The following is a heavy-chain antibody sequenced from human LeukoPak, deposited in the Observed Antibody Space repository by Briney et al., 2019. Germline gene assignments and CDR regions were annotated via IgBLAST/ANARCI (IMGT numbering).Heavy chain of an antibody. Sequence: GGSLRLSCAAPGFTFSSYAMHWVRQAPGKGLEWVAVISYDGSNKYYADSVKGRFTISRDNSKNTLYLQMNSLRAEDTAVYYCARGIVEFDYWGQGTLVTVSS. CDR2: ISYDGSNK. V-gene: IGHV3-30*04. CDR3: ARGIVEFDY. D-gene: IGHD1-26*01. J-gene: IGHJ4*02. CDR1: GFTFSSYA.